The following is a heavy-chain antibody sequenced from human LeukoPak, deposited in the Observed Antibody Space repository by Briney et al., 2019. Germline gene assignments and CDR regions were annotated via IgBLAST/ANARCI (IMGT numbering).Heavy chain of an antibody. D-gene: IGHD5-18*01. V-gene: IGHV3-23*01. CDR1: GFTFSSYP. CDR2: ISGSGGST. J-gene: IGHJ4*02. Sequence: GGSLRLSCAASGFTFSSYPMSWVRQAPGKGLEWVSAISGSGGSTYYADSVKGRFTISRDNSKNTLYLQMNSLRAEDTAVYYCATEVQLWVTGYFDYWGQGTLVTVSS. CDR3: ATEVQLWVTGYFDY.